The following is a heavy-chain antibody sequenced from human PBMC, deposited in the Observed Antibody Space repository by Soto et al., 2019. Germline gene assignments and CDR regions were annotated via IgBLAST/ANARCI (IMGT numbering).Heavy chain of an antibody. CDR2: IYYSGST. V-gene: IGHV4-31*03. CDR1: GGSISSGGYY. CDR3: AREVKIAAAGVDWFDP. Sequence: SETLSLTCTVSGGSISSGGYYWSWIRQHPGKGLEWIGYIYYSGSTYYNPSLKSRVTISVDTSKNQFSLKLSSVTAADTAVYYCAREVKIAAAGVDWFDPWGQGTLVTVSS. J-gene: IGHJ5*02. D-gene: IGHD6-13*01.